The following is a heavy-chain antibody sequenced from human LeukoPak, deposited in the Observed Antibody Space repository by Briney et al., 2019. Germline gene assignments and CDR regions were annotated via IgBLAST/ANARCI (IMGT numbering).Heavy chain of an antibody. D-gene: IGHD1-26*01. J-gene: IGHJ4*02. CDR2: IIPIFGTA. CDR3: ARAPSGSYPFDY. CDR1: GYTFTSYA. Sequence: SVKVSCKASGYTFTSYAISWVRQAPGQGLEWMGGIIPIFGTANYAQKFQGRVTITADESTSTAYMELSSLRSEDTAVYYCARAPSGSYPFDYWGQGTLVTVSS. V-gene: IGHV1-69*13.